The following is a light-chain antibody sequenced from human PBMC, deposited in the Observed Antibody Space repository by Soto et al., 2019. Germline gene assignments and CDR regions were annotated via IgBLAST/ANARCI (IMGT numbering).Light chain of an antibody. V-gene: IGLV4-69*01. Sequence: QAVVTQSPSASASLGASVKLTCTLSNGHSSYTIAWHQQQPEKGPRYLMKVNSDGSHSKGDGIPDRFSGSSSGAERYLTISSLQSEDEADYYCQTWGTGIQVFGGGTKLTVL. CDR1: NGHSSYT. J-gene: IGLJ3*02. CDR3: QTWGTGIQV. CDR2: VNSDGSH.